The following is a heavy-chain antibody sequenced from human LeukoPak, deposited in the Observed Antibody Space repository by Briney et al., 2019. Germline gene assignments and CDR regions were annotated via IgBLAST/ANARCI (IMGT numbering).Heavy chain of an antibody. Sequence: GGSLRLSCAASGFTFSTYTMNWVRQAPGQGLEWVSSISSISSHIFYADSVKGRFTISRDNAKNSLYLQMSSLRAEDTAVYYCASSPPYCSSTNCYANYWGQGTLVTVSS. V-gene: IGHV3-21*01. D-gene: IGHD2-2*01. J-gene: IGHJ4*02. CDR2: ISSISSHI. CDR1: GFTFSTYT. CDR3: ASSPPYCSSTNCYANY.